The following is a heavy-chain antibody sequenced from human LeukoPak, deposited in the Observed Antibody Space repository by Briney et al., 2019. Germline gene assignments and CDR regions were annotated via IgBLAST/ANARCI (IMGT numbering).Heavy chain of an antibody. CDR1: GGSISTYY. J-gene: IGHJ4*02. CDR2: IYYSGST. Sequence: PSETLSLTCTVSGGSISTYYWSWIRQPPGKGLEWIGYIYYSGSTNYNPSLKSRVTISVDTPKNQFSLKLSSVTAADTAVYYCARESPYYGSGSYTDYWGQGTLVTVSS. V-gene: IGHV4-59*01. CDR3: ARESPYYGSGSYTDY. D-gene: IGHD3-10*01.